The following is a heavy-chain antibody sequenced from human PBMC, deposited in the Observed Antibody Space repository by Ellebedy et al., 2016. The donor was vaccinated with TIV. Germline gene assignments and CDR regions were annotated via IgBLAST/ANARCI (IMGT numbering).Heavy chain of an antibody. Sequence: GESLKISCKGSGYSFTSYWIGWVRQMPGKGLEWMGIIYPGDSDTRYSPSFQGQVTISADKSISTAYLQWSSLKASDTAMYYCARQVGRCSGGSCYPDYWGQGTLVTVSS. V-gene: IGHV5-51*01. CDR3: ARQVGRCSGGSCYPDY. J-gene: IGHJ4*02. CDR1: GYSFTSYW. D-gene: IGHD2-15*01. CDR2: IYPGDSDT.